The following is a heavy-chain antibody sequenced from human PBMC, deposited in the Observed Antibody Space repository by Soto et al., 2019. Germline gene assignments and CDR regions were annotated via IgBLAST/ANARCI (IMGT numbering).Heavy chain of an antibody. CDR2: IYYSGST. J-gene: IGHJ6*02. Sequence: SETLSLTCTVSGRSISSYYWSWIRQPPGKGLEWIGYIYYSGSTNYNPSLKSRVTISVDTSKNQFSLKLSSVTAADTAVYYCARQKKRSSPHHYYYYGMDVWGQGTTVTVSS. CDR1: GRSISSYY. CDR3: ARQKKRSSPHHYYYYGMDV. V-gene: IGHV4-59*08.